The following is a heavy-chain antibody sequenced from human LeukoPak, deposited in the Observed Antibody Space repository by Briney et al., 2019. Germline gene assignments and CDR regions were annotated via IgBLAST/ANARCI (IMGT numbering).Heavy chain of an antibody. CDR1: GSFSSSYL. J-gene: IGHJ6*02. D-gene: IGHD1-26*01. V-gene: IGHV4-59*01. CDR2: ICYGGSA. CDR3: ARMWGELRWELLGPAYYYYYGMDV. Sequence: SETLSFTCTASGSFSSSYLWCWIREPPGKRLEGIGFICYGGSANYNPSLKSRVNISVDTSKNQFSLKLSSVTAADTAVYYCARMWGELRWELLGPAYYYYYGMDVWGQGTTVTVSS.